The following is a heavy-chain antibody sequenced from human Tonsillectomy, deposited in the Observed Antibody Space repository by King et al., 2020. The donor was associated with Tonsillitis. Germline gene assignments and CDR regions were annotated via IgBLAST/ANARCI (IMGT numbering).Heavy chain of an antibody. CDR3: ARGGEDGVNARPLDD. D-gene: IGHD2-21*01. CDR1: GFTFSTYL. CDR2: IKQDGSER. J-gene: IGHJ4*02. V-gene: IGHV3-7*03. Sequence: VQLVQSGGGLVQPGGSLRLSCAASGFTFSTYLMSWVRQAPGKGLEWVANIKQDGSERYYVDSVRGRFTISRDNAKNSLYLQMNSLRAEDTAVYYCARGGEDGVNARPLDDWGQGTLVTVSS.